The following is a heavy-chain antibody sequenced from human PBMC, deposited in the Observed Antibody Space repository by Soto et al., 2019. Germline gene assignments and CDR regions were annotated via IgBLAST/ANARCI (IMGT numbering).Heavy chain of an antibody. Sequence: PSETLSLTCTVSGGSVSSGSYYWGWIRQPPGKGLEWIGYIYYSGSTNYNPSLKSRVTISVDTSRNQFSLKLSTVTAADTAVYYCARDLGREHHYFDYWGQGTLVTVSS. CDR3: ARDLGREHHYFDY. D-gene: IGHD1-1*01. V-gene: IGHV4-61*01. CDR2: IYYSGST. CDR1: GGSVSSGSYY. J-gene: IGHJ4*02.